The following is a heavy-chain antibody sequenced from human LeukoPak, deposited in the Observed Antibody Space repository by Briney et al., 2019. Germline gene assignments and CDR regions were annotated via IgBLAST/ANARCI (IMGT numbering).Heavy chain of an antibody. V-gene: IGHV4-4*02. J-gene: IGHJ4*02. CDR1: GGSITSTNW. CDR3: SRENGAFSPFGY. Sequence: PSETLSLTCGVSGGSITSTNWWSWVRQPPGQGLEWIGEVSLSGLTNYNPSLNSRVIMALDTSKNHLSLHLTSVTAADTAVYYCSRENGAFSPFGYWGQGYLVTVLS. D-gene: IGHD2-8*01. CDR2: VSLSGLT.